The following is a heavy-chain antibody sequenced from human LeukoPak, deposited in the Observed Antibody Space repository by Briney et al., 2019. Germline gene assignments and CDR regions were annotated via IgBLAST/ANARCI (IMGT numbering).Heavy chain of an antibody. CDR2: ISSSSSYI. J-gene: IGHJ6*03. Sequence: KPGGSLRLSCAVSGFTVSTNSMSWVRQAPGKGLEWVSSISSSSSYIYYADSVKGRFTISRDNAKNSLYLQMNSLRAEDTAVYYCAGLAFRYYYYMDVWGKGTTVTISS. CDR3: AGLAFRYYYYMDV. V-gene: IGHV3-21*01. CDR1: GFTVSTNS.